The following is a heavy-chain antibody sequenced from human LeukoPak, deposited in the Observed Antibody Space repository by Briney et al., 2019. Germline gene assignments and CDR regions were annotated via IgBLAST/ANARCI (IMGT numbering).Heavy chain of an antibody. Sequence: GASVKVSCKASGGTFISYAISWVRQAPGQGLEWMGGIIPIFGTANYAQKFQGRVTITADESTSTAYMELSSLRSEDTAVYYCAREYYYDSSGYYYPTYFDYWGQGTLVTVSS. CDR3: AREYYYDSSGYYYPTYFDY. V-gene: IGHV1-69*13. D-gene: IGHD3-22*01. CDR1: GGTFISYA. J-gene: IGHJ4*02. CDR2: IIPIFGTA.